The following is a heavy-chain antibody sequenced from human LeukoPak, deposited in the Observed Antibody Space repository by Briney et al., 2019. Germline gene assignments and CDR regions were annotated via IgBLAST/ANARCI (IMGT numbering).Heavy chain of an antibody. CDR1: GFTFSSYS. J-gene: IGHJ6*03. CDR2: ISSSSSTI. Sequence: PGGSLRLSCAASGFTFSSYSMNWVRQAPGKGLKWVSYISSSSSTIYYADSVKGRFTISRDNAKNSLYLQMNSLRAEDTAVYYCARESRYYYYMDVWGKGTTVTVSS. CDR3: ARESRYYYYMDV. V-gene: IGHV3-48*04.